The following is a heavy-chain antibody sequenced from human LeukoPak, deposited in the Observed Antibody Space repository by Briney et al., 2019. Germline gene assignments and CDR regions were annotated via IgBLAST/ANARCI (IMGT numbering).Heavy chain of an antibody. CDR1: GFTFSDYY. V-gene: IGHV3-11*01. J-gene: IGHJ4*02. Sequence: GGSLRLSCAASGFTFSDYYMSWIRQAPGKGLEWVSYISSSGSNIYYADCVKGRFTISRDNAKNSLYLQMNSLRAEDTAVYYCARPPLRGYSYGGLEVWGQGTLVTVSS. D-gene: IGHD5-18*01. CDR3: ARPPLRGYSYGGLEV. CDR2: ISSSGSNI.